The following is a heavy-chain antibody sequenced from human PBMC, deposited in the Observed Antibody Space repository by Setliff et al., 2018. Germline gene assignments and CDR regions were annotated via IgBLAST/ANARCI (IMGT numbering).Heavy chain of an antibody. J-gene: IGHJ4*02. CDR2: IYSSGNT. Sequence: PSETLSLTCIVSGVSIRSYYWSWIRQPPGKGLEWIGSIYSSGNTYYNPSLKRRVTISVDTTKNQFSLQLNSVTAADTAVYYCARDPSSVAARPGYWGQGTLVTVSS. CDR3: ARDPSSVAARPGY. CDR1: GVSIRSYY. D-gene: IGHD6-6*01. V-gene: IGHV4-59*12.